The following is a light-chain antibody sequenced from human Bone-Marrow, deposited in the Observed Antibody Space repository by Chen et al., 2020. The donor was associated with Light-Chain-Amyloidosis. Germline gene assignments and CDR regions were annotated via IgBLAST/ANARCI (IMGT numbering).Light chain of an antibody. CDR2: EVT. J-gene: IGLJ1*01. Sequence: QSALTQPPLASGPPRQPVPTPCPAPSRDVGGFDYVSWYQHHPGNAPNLIIFEVTKRPSGVPDRFSGSKSANTASLTISGLQADDEAEYFCSSYAGTNKYYVLGTGTKVTVL. CDR1: SRDVGGFDY. V-gene: IGLV2-8*01. CDR3: SSYAGTNKYYV.